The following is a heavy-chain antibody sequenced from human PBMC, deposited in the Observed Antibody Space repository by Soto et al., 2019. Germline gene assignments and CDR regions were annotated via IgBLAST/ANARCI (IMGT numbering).Heavy chain of an antibody. CDR2: ISSSSSTI. Sequence: GGSLRLSCAASGFTFSSYSMNWVRQAPGKGLEWVSYISSSSSTIYYADSVKGRFTISRDNAKNSLYLQMNSLRDEESAVYYCARASRVRGVIINYYGMVVWVQGTTVTVSS. J-gene: IGHJ6*02. CDR1: GFTFSSYS. V-gene: IGHV3-48*02. D-gene: IGHD3-10*01. CDR3: ARASRVRGVIINYYGMVV.